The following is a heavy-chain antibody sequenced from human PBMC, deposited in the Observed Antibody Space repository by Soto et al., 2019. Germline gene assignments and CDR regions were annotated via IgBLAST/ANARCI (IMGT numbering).Heavy chain of an antibody. CDR3: ASDPPELNYFDY. J-gene: IGHJ4*02. CDR2: ISYDGSNK. CDR1: GFTFSSYA. V-gene: IGHV3-30-3*01. Sequence: GGSLRLSCAASGFTFSSYAMHWVRQAPGKGLEWVAVISYDGSNKYYADSVKGRFTISRDNSKNTLYLQMNSLRAEDTAVYYCASDPPELNYFDYWGQGTLVTVSS. D-gene: IGHD1-7*01.